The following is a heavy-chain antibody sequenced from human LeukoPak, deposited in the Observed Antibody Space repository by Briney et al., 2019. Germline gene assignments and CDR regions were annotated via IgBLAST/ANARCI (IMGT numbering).Heavy chain of an antibody. CDR2: IYPGDSDT. CDR1: GYSFNNYW. Sequence: GESLKISCKGSGYSFNNYWIGWVRQMPGKGLEWMGNIYPGDSDTRYSPSFQGQVTISADKSISTAYPQWSSLKASDTAMYYCARRRGDGYNSPFDYWGQGTLVTVSS. V-gene: IGHV5-51*01. J-gene: IGHJ4*02. D-gene: IGHD5-24*01. CDR3: ARRRGDGYNSPFDY.